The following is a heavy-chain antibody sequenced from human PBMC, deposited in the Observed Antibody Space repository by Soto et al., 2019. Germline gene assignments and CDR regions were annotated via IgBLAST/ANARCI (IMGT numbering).Heavy chain of an antibody. J-gene: IGHJ4*02. D-gene: IGHD2-15*01. CDR3: AREYCSGGSCFDY. CDR2: IYYNGNT. V-gene: IGHV4-59*08. CDR1: GCYFRSFY. Sequence: SETLSLTCPVSGCYFRSFYWSWIRQPPGKGLEWIGNIYYNGNTNYTPSLKSRVTISVDTSKNQFSLNLSSVTAADTAVYYCAREYCSGGSCFDYWGQGALVTVSS.